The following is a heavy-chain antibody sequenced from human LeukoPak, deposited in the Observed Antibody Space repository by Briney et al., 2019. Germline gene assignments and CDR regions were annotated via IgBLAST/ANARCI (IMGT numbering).Heavy chain of an antibody. V-gene: IGHV3-23*01. D-gene: IGHD6-19*01. J-gene: IGHJ4*02. CDR3: AKPRNGWYRFDS. Sequence: GGSLRLSCAASGFTFSSYAMSWVRQAPGKGLEWVSAISGSGGSTYYADSVKGRFTISRDNSKNMLYLQMNSLRAEDTAVYYCAKPRNGWYRFDSWGQGSLVAVSS. CDR1: GFTFSSYA. CDR2: ISGSGGST.